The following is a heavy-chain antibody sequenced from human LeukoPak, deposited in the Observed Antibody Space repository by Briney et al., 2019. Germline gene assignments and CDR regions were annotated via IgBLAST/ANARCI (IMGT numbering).Heavy chain of an antibody. J-gene: IGHJ4*02. CDR3: ARGRYCSSTSCYPARY. Sequence: ASVKVSCKASGYTFTSYYMHWVRQAPGQGLEWMGIINPSGGSTSYAQKLQGRVTMTTDTSTSTAYMELRSLRSDDTAVYYCARGRYCSSTSCYPARYWGQGTLVTVSS. V-gene: IGHV1-46*01. CDR2: INPSGGST. CDR1: GYTFTSYY. D-gene: IGHD2-2*01.